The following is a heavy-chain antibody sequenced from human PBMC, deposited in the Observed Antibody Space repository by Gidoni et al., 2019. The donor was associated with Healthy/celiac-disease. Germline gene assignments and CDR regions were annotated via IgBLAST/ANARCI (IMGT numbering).Heavy chain of an antibody. CDR2: ISGSGGST. CDR3: AKGNHVDTPLRFDP. D-gene: IGHD5-18*01. Sequence: EVQLLESGGGLVQPGGSLRLSCAASGFPFSSYAMSWVRQAPGNGLAGVSAISGSGGSTSYTDSVKGRFTISRDNSKNTLYLQMNSLRAEDTAVYYCAKGNHVDTPLRFDPWGQGTLVTVSS. J-gene: IGHJ5*02. V-gene: IGHV3-23*01. CDR1: GFPFSSYA.